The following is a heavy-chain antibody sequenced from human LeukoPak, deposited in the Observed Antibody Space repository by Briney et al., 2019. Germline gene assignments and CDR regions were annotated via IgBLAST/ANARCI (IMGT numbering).Heavy chain of an antibody. D-gene: IGHD4-17*01. CDR2: ISSSSSTI. CDR3: ASDDYGDYGNFDY. V-gene: IGHV3-48*01. Sequence: GGSLRLSCAASGFTFSSYWMTWVRQAPGKGLEWVSYISSSSSTIYYADSVKGRFTISRDNAKNSLYLQMNSLRAEDTAVYYCASDDYGDYGNFDYWGQGTLVTVSS. CDR1: GFTFSSYW. J-gene: IGHJ4*02.